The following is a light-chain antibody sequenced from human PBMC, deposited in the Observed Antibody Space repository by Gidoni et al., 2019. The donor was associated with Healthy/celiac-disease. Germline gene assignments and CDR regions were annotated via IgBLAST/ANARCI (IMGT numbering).Light chain of an antibody. CDR3: QVWDSSSDHVV. V-gene: IGLV3-21*04. CDR1: NIGSKS. J-gene: IGLJ2*01. CDR2: YDR. Sequence: SYVLTQPPSVSVAPGKTARITCGGNNIGSKSVHWYQQKPGQAPVLVIYYDRDRPSGIPARFSGSNSGNTATLTISRVEAGDEADYYCQVWDSSSDHVVFGGGTKLTVL.